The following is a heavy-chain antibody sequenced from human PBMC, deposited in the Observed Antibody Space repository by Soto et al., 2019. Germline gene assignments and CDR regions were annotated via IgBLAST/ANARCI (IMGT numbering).Heavy chain of an antibody. D-gene: IGHD6-13*01. J-gene: IGHJ4*02. V-gene: IGHV3-23*01. CDR3: AKILGDLRRAAADDYFDY. Sequence: GGSLRLSCAASGFTFSSSAMSWVRQAPGKGLEWVSAISGSGGSTYYADSVKGRFTISRDNSKNTLYLQMNSLRAEDTALYYCAKILGDLRRAAADDYFDYWGQGTLVTVSS. CDR2: ISGSGGST. CDR1: GFTFSSSA.